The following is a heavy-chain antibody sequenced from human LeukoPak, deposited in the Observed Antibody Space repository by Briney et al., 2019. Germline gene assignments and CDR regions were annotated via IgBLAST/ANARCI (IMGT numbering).Heavy chain of an antibody. Sequence: GGSLRLSCAASGFTFSTYAMSWVRQAPGKGLEWVSTISSSGGSTYYAYSVKGRFTISRDNSKNTLYLQMNSLRADDTAVYYCARGDSSGWGLDYWGLGTLVTVSS. CDR3: ARGDSSGWGLDY. CDR2: ISSSGGST. J-gene: IGHJ4*02. D-gene: IGHD6-19*01. V-gene: IGHV3-23*01. CDR1: GFTFSTYA.